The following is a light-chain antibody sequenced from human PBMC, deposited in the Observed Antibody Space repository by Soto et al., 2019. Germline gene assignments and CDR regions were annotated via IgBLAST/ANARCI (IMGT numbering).Light chain of an antibody. J-gene: IGKJ4*01. CDR2: DAS. CDR3: QHRSNWLA. Sequence: EIVLTQSPATLSFSPGERATLSCRASQSVSSYLAWYQQKPGQAPRLLIYDASNRATGIPARFSGSGSGTDFTLTITSLEPEDFAVYYCQHRSNWLAFGGGTKVDI. CDR1: QSVSSY. V-gene: IGKV3-11*01.